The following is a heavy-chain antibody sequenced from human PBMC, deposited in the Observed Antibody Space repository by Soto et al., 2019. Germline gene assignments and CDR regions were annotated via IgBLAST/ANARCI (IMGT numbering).Heavy chain of an antibody. J-gene: IGHJ6*02. Sequence: ASETLSLTCTVSGGSISSYYWSWIRQPAGKGLEWIGRIYTSGSTNYNPSLKSRVTMSVDTSKNQFSLKLSSVTAADTAVYYCAIGYCSSTSCHSYYYGMDVWGQGTTVTVSS. V-gene: IGHV4-4*07. CDR1: GGSISSYY. CDR2: IYTSGST. CDR3: AIGYCSSTSCHSYYYGMDV. D-gene: IGHD2-2*01.